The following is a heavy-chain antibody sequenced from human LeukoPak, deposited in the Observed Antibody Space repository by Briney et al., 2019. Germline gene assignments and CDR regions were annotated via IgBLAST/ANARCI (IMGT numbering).Heavy chain of an antibody. CDR1: DESFSDYY. CDR3: ARGKTTKTYYFGSGSYSVWFDP. CDR2: INRSGGT. Sequence: SETLSFTCAVYDESFSDYYWSWIRQPPGKGLEWIGGINRSGGTDYNPSLKSRVTISVDTSKNQFSLKLTSVTAADTAVYYCARGKTTKTYYFGSGSYSVWFDPWGQGTLVTVSS. J-gene: IGHJ5*02. D-gene: IGHD3-10*01. V-gene: IGHV4-34*01.